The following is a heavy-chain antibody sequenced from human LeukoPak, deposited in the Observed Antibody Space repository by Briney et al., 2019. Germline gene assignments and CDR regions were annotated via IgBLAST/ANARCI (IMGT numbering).Heavy chain of an antibody. CDR2: IYYSGST. CDR3: ANYYDSSGHVDY. D-gene: IGHD3-22*01. CDR1: GGSISSYY. J-gene: IGHJ4*02. Sequence: SETLSLTCTVSGGSISSYYWSWIRQPPGKGLEWIGSIYYSGSTYYNPSLKSRVTISVDTSKNQFSLKLSSVTAADTAVYYCANYYDSSGHVDYWGQGTLVTVSS. V-gene: IGHV4-59*12.